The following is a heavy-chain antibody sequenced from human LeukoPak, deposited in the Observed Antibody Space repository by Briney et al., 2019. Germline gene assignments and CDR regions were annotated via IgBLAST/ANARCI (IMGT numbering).Heavy chain of an antibody. V-gene: IGHV4-39*01. CDR3: ARRGGKWDVNWFDP. Sequence: SETLSLTCTVFGDSVSSSNYYWAWFRQPPGTGLDWIGSLYYDGRTYYSPSLESRVTVSVDTSKNQFALKLTSVTAADTAVYYCARRGGKWDVNWFDPWGPGTLVTVSS. D-gene: IGHD1-26*01. CDR2: LYYDGRT. CDR1: GDSVSSSNYY. J-gene: IGHJ5*02.